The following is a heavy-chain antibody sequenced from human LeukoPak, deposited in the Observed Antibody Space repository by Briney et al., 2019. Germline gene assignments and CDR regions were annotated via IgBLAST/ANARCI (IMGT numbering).Heavy chain of an antibody. Sequence: SGPTLVNPTQTLTLTCTFSGFSLSTSGVGVGWIRQPPGKALEWLALIYWDDDKRYSPSLKSRLTITKDTSKNQVVLTMTNMDPVDTATYYCAHTGYVVTRFVDGGTDFDYWGQGTLATVSS. D-gene: IGHD3-10*02. CDR3: AHTGYVVTRFVDGGTDFDY. J-gene: IGHJ4*02. V-gene: IGHV2-5*02. CDR2: IYWDDDK. CDR1: GFSLSTSGVG.